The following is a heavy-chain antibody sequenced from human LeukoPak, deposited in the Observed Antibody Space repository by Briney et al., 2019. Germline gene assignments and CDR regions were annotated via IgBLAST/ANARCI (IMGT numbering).Heavy chain of an antibody. D-gene: IGHD6-19*01. V-gene: IGHV3-23*01. Sequence: GGSLRLSCAASGFNFSSYEMSWVGQAPGKGLEWVSAISGSGGSTYYADSVKGRFTISRDNSKNTLYLQMNSLRAEDTAVYYCAKDTGGIAVAGRGAFDIWGQGTMVTVSS. J-gene: IGHJ3*02. CDR2: ISGSGGST. CDR1: GFNFSSYE. CDR3: AKDTGGIAVAGRGAFDI.